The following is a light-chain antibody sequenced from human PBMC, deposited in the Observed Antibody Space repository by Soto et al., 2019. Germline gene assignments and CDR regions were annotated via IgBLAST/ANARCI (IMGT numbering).Light chain of an antibody. V-gene: IGKV1-39*01. CDR2: AAS. CDR3: QQGYSTPLT. Sequence: DIQMTQSPSSLSASLGDSVTITCRASQNIFTYLNWYQQKPGKAPKLLIYAASRLQGAVASTFSGSGSGTEFTLTISSLQRGDVATYFCQQGYSTPLTFGQGTKVEIK. CDR1: QNIFTY. J-gene: IGKJ1*01.